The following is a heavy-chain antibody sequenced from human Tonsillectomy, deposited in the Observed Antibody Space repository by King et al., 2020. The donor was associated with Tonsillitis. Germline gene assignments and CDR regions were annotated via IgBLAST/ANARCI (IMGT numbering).Heavy chain of an antibody. J-gene: IGHJ2*01. Sequence: VQLVESGGGLVQPGGSLRLSCAASGFTFSSYAMSWVRQAPGKGLEWVSAISGSGGSTYYADSVKGRFTISRDNSKNTLYLQMNSLRAEDTAVYYCARADFDITMIVVVDSWYFDLWGRGTLVTVSS. CDR1: GFTFSSYA. CDR2: ISGSGGST. CDR3: ARADFDITMIVVVDSWYFDL. D-gene: IGHD3-22*01. V-gene: IGHV3-23*04.